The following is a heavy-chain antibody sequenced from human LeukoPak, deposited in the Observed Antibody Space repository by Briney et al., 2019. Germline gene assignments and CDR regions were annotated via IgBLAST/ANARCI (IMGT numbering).Heavy chain of an antibody. J-gene: IGHJ4*02. CDR3: AKPYDFWSGYYNDY. CDR1: GFTFSSYG. CDR2: IRYDGSNK. D-gene: IGHD3-3*01. Sequence: GGSLRLSCAASGFTFSSYGMHWVRQAPGKGLEWVAFIRYDGSNKYYADSVKGRFTISRDNSKNTLYLQMNSLRAEDTAVYYCAKPYDFWSGYYNDYWGQGTLVTVSS. V-gene: IGHV3-30*02.